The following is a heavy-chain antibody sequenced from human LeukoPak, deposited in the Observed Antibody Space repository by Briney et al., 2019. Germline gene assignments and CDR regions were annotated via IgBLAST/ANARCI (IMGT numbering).Heavy chain of an antibody. J-gene: IGHJ4*02. CDR2: IYSGSGT. CDR3: ARSIGYGPFDY. Sequence: GGSLRLSCAASGFTVGNNYMSWVRQAPGKGLEWVSVIYSGSGTNYANSVKGRFTVSRDNSKNTLYLQMNSLRAEDTAVYYCARSIGYGPFDYWGQGTLVTVSS. D-gene: IGHD5-12*01. CDR1: GFTVGNNY. V-gene: IGHV3-66*02.